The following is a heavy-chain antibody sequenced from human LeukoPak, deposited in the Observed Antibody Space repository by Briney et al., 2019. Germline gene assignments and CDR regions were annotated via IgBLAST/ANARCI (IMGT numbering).Heavy chain of an antibody. CDR2: IYYSGST. Sequence: SETLSLTCTVSGGSISSYYWSWIRQPPGKGLEWIGYIYYSGSTNYNPSLKSRLSISLDTSKNQFSLSLSSVTAADTAVYYCARTGTSGSFSDYWGQGMLVTVSS. CDR3: ARTGTSGSFSDY. J-gene: IGHJ4*02. V-gene: IGHV4-59*01. CDR1: GGSISSYY. D-gene: IGHD3-10*01.